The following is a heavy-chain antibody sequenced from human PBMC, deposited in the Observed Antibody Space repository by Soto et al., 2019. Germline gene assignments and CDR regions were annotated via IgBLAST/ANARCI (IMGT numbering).Heavy chain of an antibody. CDR2: IYHSGST. CDR3: ARGSSIAGLYYGMDV. CDR1: GGSISSGGYS. D-gene: IGHD6-6*01. V-gene: IGHV4-30-2*05. J-gene: IGHJ6*02. Sequence: SETLSLTCAVSGGSISSGGYSWSWSRQPPGKGLEWIGYIYHSGSTYYNPSLKSRVTISLDTSKNQFSLKLSSVTAADTAVYYCARGSSIAGLYYGMDVWGQGTTVTVSS.